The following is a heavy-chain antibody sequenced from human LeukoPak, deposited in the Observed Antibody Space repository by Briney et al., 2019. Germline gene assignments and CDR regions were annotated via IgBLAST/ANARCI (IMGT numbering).Heavy chain of an antibody. Sequence: GGSLRLSCAASGFTFSSYAMSWVRQAPGKGLEWVSAISGSGGSTYYADSVKGRFSISRDNSKNTLYLQMNSLRAEDTAVYYCAKSGSGYLAQIDYWGQGTLVTVSS. J-gene: IGHJ4*02. D-gene: IGHD3-22*01. V-gene: IGHV3-23*01. CDR2: ISGSGGST. CDR1: GFTFSSYA. CDR3: AKSGSGYLAQIDY.